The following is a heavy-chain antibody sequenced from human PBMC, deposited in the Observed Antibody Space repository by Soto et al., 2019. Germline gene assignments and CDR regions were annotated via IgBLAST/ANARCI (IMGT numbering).Heavy chain of an antibody. CDR1: GDSIGTYN. J-gene: IGHJ6*02. Sequence: QVQLQASGPGLVKPSDTLSLTCTVSGDSIGTYNWGWIRQPPGKRLEWIGYIYSNGGTSYNPALKRRATMSAVTSTKQSSLRLSSVTAADTAVYYFVRQGIGALHGLVDVWGQGTAVTVSS. V-gene: IGHV4-59*08. CDR2: IYSNGGT. D-gene: IGHD1-26*01. CDR3: VRQGIGALHGLVDV.